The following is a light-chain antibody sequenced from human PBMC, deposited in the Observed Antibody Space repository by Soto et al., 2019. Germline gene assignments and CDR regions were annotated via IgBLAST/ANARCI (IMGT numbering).Light chain of an antibody. CDR3: QQGFSTPIT. Sequence: DIQMTQSPSTLSASVGDRVTITCRASQSISSWLAWYQQKPGKAPKLLISSASSLQSGVPSRSSGSGSGTDFTLTISSLQPEDSATYYCQQGFSTPITFGQGTRLEIK. V-gene: IGKV1-39*01. CDR1: QSISSW. CDR2: SAS. J-gene: IGKJ5*01.